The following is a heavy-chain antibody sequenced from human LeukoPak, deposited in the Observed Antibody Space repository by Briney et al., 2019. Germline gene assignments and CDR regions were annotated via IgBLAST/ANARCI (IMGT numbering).Heavy chain of an antibody. V-gene: IGHV3-66*02. Sequence: GSLRLSCVASGLAFRNYAMTWVRQAPGKGLEWVSVIYSGGSTYYADSVKGRFTISRDNSKNTLYLQMNSLRAEDTAVYYCGAAAGTGHYYMDVWGKGTTVTVSS. CDR1: GLAFRNYA. CDR2: IYSGGST. J-gene: IGHJ6*03. CDR3: GAAAGTGHYYMDV. D-gene: IGHD6-13*01.